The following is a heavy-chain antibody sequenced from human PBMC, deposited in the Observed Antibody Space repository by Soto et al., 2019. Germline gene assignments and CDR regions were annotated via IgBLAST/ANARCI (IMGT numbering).Heavy chain of an antibody. V-gene: IGHV4-30-2*01. D-gene: IGHD2-8*01. CDR2: IYHSGST. CDR3: ASAINGYYFDY. CDR1: GGSISSGGYS. Sequence: TLSLTCAVSGGSISSGGYSWSWIRQPPGKGLEWIGYIYHSGSTYYNPSLKSRVTISVDRSKNQFSLKLSSVTAADTAVYYCASAINGYYFDYWGQGTLVTVSS. J-gene: IGHJ4*02.